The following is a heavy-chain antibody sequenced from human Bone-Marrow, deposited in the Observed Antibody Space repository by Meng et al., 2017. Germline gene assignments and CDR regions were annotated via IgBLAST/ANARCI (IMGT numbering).Heavy chain of an antibody. D-gene: IGHD3-22*01. Sequence: GESLKISCAASGFIFSSYGMHWVRQAPGKGLEWVSAISGSGGSTYYADSVKGRFTISRDNSKNTLYLQMNSLRAEDTAVYYCATMANYDSSGYYYSHYGMDVWGQGTTVTVSS. CDR1: GFIFSSYG. CDR3: ATMANYDSSGYYYSHYGMDV. CDR2: ISGSGGST. J-gene: IGHJ6*02. V-gene: IGHV3-23*01.